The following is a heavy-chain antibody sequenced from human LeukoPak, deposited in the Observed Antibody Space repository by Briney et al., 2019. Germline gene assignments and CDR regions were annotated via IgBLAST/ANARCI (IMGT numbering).Heavy chain of an antibody. V-gene: IGHV3-21*01. D-gene: IGHD6-13*01. CDR2: ISSSSSYI. J-gene: IGHJ6*02. CDR3: ARLAAAGQYYYYGMDV. CDR1: GYTFSSYS. Sequence: GGSLRLSCAASGYTFSSYSMNWVRQAPGKGLEWVSSISSSSSYIYYVDSVKGRFTISRDNAKNSLYLQMNSLRAEDTAVYYCARLAAAGQYYYYGMDVWGQGTTVTVSS.